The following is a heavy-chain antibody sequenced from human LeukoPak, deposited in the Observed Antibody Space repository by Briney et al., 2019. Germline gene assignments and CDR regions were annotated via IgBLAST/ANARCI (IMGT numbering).Heavy chain of an antibody. CDR3: ARVYALELKKGYYFDY. V-gene: IGHV1-69*04. Sequence: ASVKVSCKASGYTFTGYYMHWVRQAPGQGLECMGRIIPILGIANYAQQFQGRVTITADESTSTAYMELSSLRSEDTAVYYCARVYALELKKGYYFDYWGQGTLVTVSS. CDR1: GYTFTGYY. J-gene: IGHJ4*02. CDR2: IIPILGIA. D-gene: IGHD1-7*01.